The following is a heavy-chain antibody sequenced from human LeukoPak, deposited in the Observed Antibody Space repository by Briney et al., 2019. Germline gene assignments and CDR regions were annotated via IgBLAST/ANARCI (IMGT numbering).Heavy chain of an antibody. J-gene: IGHJ4*02. V-gene: IGHV3-7*01. CDR1: GFTFSSYW. D-gene: IGHD5-12*01. CDR2: IKHDGSEK. CDR3: ARDAGHSGYDLLDY. Sequence: GGSLRLSCADSGFTFSSYWMNWVRQAPGEGLEWVANIKHDGSEKYYADFAKGRFTISRDNAKNSLYLQMDSLRAEDTAVYYCARDAGHSGYDLLDYWGQGTLVTVSS.